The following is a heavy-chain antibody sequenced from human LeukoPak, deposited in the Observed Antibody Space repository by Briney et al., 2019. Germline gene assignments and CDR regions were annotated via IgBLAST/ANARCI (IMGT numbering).Heavy chain of an antibody. D-gene: IGHD4-17*01. CDR3: ARESTVINWFDP. CDR2: IYYSGST. V-gene: IGHV4-59*01. Sequence: SETLSLTCAVYGGSFSGYYWSWIRQPPGKGLEWIGYIYYSGSTNYNPSLKSRVTISVDTSKNQFSLKLSSVTAADTAVYYCARESTVINWFDPWGQGTLVTVSS. CDR1: GGSFSGYY. J-gene: IGHJ5*02.